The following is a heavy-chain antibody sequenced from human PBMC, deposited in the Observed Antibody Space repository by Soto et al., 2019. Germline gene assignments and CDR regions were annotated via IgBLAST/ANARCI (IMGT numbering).Heavy chain of an antibody. J-gene: IGHJ6*02. CDR1: GFTFTSYT. Sequence: EVQLVESGGGLVQPGGSLRLSCEASGFTFTSYTMIWVRQSPGEGLEWLANIKEDGIQKNYVDSVKGRFTISRDNSKNTLYLQMSSLRAEDTAVYYCVKDGSSGWPYYYGMDVWGQGTTVTVSS. CDR3: VKDGSSGWPYYYGMDV. D-gene: IGHD6-19*01. V-gene: IGHV3-7*01. CDR2: IKEDGIQK.